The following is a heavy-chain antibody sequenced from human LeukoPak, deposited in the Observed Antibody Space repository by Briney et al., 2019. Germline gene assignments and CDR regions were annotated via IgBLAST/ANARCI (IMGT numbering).Heavy chain of an antibody. CDR3: GKGGGGLLYDFWSGYSHDAFDI. CDR1: GFTFSTYG. D-gene: IGHD3-3*01. V-gene: IGHV3-30*02. J-gene: IGHJ3*02. Sequence: GGSLRLSCAASGFTFSTYGMHWVRQAPGKGLDWVAFIRYDGSNKYYADSVRGRFTISRDNSKNTVYLQMNSLRAEDTAVYYCGKGGGGLLYDFWSGYSHDAFDIWGQGTMVTVSS. CDR2: IRYDGSNK.